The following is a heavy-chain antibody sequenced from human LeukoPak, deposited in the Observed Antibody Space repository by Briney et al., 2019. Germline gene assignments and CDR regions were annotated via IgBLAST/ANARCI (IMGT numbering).Heavy chain of an antibody. Sequence: GGSLRLSCAASGFTFSSYAMSWVRQAPGKGLEWVSANSGSGGSTYYADSVKGRFTISRDNSKNTLYLQMNSLRAEDTAVYYCAKEGDILTGYAGFDYWGQGTLVTVSS. D-gene: IGHD3-9*01. CDR2: NSGSGGST. CDR3: AKEGDILTGYAGFDY. CDR1: GFTFSSYA. J-gene: IGHJ4*02. V-gene: IGHV3-23*01.